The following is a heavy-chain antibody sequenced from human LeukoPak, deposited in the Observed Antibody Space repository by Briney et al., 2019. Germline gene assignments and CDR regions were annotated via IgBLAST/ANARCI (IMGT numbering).Heavy chain of an antibody. D-gene: IGHD3-22*01. CDR1: GGSISDYY. CDR3: ARGPHYYDSSGSNFDY. V-gene: IGHV4-59*12. Sequence: PSETLSLTCTVSGGSISDYYWTWIRQPPGKGLEWIGYIYDSGSTNYNPSLKSRVSISVDTSKNQFSLKLSSVTAADTAVYYCARGPHYYDSSGSNFDYWGQGTLVTVSS. J-gene: IGHJ4*02. CDR2: IYDSGST.